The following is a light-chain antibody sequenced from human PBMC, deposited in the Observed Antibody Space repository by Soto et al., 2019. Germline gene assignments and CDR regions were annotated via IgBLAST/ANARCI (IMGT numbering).Light chain of an antibody. CDR1: ISDVGGYNF. CDR2: DVR. CDR3: SSYSSSSTNYV. J-gene: IGLJ1*01. Sequence: QSALTQPASVSGSPGQSITISCAGTISDVGGYNFVSWYQQHPGKAPKLMIYDVRDRPSGVPDRFSGSKSGNTASLTISGLQAEDEADYYCSSYSSSSTNYVFGTGTKVTVL. V-gene: IGLV2-14*03.